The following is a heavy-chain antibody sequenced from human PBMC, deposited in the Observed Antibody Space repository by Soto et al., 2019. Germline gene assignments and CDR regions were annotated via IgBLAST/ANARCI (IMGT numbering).Heavy chain of an antibody. CDR1: GFTFSSYS. D-gene: IGHD2-2*01. J-gene: IGHJ4*02. CDR3: ARIVVVPAGSFDY. CDR2: ISSSSSYI. V-gene: IGHV3-21*01. Sequence: LRLSCAASGFTFSSYSMNWVRQAPGKGLEWVSSISSSSSYIYYADSVKGRFTISRDNAKNSLYLQMNSLRAEDTAVYYCARIVVVPAGSFDYWGQGTLVTAPQ.